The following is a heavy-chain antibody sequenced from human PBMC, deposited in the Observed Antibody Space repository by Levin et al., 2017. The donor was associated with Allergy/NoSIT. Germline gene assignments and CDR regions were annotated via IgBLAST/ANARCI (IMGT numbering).Heavy chain of an antibody. J-gene: IGHJ4*02. CDR1: GFTFGFYP. CDR2: IGNDGTHH. D-gene: IGHD6-25*01. V-gene: IGHV3-30-3*01. Sequence: GGSLRLSCAASGFTFGFYPMHWVRQAPGKGLDWVAVIGNDGTHHSYADAVQGRFTTSRDNSKNTLYLQMDSLQEEDTAVFYCAREGSSSGRAGSFDFWGRGTRVTVSS. CDR3: AREGSSSGRAGSFDF.